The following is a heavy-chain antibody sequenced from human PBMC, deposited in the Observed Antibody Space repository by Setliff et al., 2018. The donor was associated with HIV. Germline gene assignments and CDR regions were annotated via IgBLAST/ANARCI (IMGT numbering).Heavy chain of an antibody. Sequence: RASVKVSCKASGYTFTDYAMNWVRQAPGQGLEWIGGIVPVSGAANYAQKFQGRVTITADESTATFYMEMSTLRSEDTAVYYCVNLPFFYYYYMDVWGEGTPVTVSS. CDR1: GYTFTDYA. CDR3: VNLPFFYYYYMDV. V-gene: IGHV1-69*13. J-gene: IGHJ6*03. CDR2: IVPVSGAA.